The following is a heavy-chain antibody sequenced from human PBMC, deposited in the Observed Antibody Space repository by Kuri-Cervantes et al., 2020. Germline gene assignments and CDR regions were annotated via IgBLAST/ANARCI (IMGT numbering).Heavy chain of an antibody. Sequence: SETLSLTCTVPGGSISSSSYYWGWIRQPPGKGLEWIGYIYYSGSTNYNPSLKSRVTISVDTSKNQFSLKLSSVTAADTAVYYCARGYNWNDRGYYFDYRGQGTLVTVSS. V-gene: IGHV4-61*05. CDR1: GGSISSSSYY. D-gene: IGHD1-20*01. J-gene: IGHJ4*02. CDR2: IYYSGST. CDR3: ARGYNWNDRGYYFDY.